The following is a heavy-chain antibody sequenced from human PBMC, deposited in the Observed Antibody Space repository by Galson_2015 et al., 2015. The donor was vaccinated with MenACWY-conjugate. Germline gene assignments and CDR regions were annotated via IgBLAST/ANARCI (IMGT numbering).Heavy chain of an antibody. CDR2: INSDGSST. Sequence: SLRLSCAASGFSFSSYWMHWVRQLPGKGPVWVSRINSDGSSTSYADSVKGRFTISRDNAKNTLYLQMSSLRAEDTAVYYCARKGPNGRPPEGFDIWGQGTMVTVSS. CDR3: ARKGPNGRPPEGFDI. D-gene: IGHD2-8*01. J-gene: IGHJ3*02. CDR1: GFSFSSYW. V-gene: IGHV3-74*01.